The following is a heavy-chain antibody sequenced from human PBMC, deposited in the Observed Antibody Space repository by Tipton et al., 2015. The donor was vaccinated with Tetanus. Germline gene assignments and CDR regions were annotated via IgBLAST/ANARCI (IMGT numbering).Heavy chain of an antibody. Sequence: TLSLTCSVSGDSIRSEDYYWGWIRQSPGKGLEWLGYIYYSGSTYNNPSLKSRVSLSLDASKNQFSLSLNSVTAADSATYYCARLTCSSPSCYYYYYYYVGVWGTGTAVAVSS. D-gene: IGHD2-2*01. CDR1: GDSIRSEDYY. J-gene: IGHJ6*03. CDR2: IYYSGST. V-gene: IGHV4-30-4*02. CDR3: ARLTCSSPSCYYYYYYYVGV.